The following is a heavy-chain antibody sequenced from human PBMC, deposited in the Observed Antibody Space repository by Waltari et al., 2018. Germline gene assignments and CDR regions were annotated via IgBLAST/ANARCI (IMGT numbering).Heavy chain of an antibody. CDR2: IYHSGST. CDR1: GYSISSGYY. D-gene: IGHD6-13*01. V-gene: IGHV4-38-2*01. CDR3: ASTGIAAAGSLGNAFDI. J-gene: IGHJ3*02. Sequence: QVQLQESGPGLVKPSETLSLTCAVSGYSISSGYYWGWIRQPPGKGLEWIGSIYHSGSTYNNPSLKSRVTISVDTSKNQFALKLSAVTAADTAVYYCASTGIAAAGSLGNAFDIWGQWTMVTVSS.